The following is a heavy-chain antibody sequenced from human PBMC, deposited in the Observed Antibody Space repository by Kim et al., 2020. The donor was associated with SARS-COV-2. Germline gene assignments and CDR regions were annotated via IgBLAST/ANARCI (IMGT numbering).Heavy chain of an antibody. D-gene: IGHD2-15*01. V-gene: IGHV3-33*06. Sequence: KGRCTISRDNAQSSLYLQMNSLGAEDTAVYYCAKDRERYCSGGSCYSFDYWGQGTLVTVSS. CDR3: AKDRERYCSGGSCYSFDY. J-gene: IGHJ4*02.